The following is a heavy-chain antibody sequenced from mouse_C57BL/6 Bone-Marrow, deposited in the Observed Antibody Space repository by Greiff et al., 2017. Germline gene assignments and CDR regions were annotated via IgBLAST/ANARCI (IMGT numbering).Heavy chain of an antibody. D-gene: IGHD1-1*01. CDR3: AREAYYYGSSAFAY. V-gene: IGHV1-81*01. CDR2: IYPRSGNT. J-gene: IGHJ3*01. CDR1: GYTFTSYG. Sequence: QVQLQQSGAELARPGASVKLSCKASGYTFTSYGISWVKQRTGQGLEWIGEIYPRSGNTYYNAKFKGKATLTADKSSSTAYMELRSLTSKDSAVYFCAREAYYYGSSAFAYWGQGTLVTVAA.